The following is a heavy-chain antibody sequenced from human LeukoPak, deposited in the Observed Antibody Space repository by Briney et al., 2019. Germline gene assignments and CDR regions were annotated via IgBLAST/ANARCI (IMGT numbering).Heavy chain of an antibody. CDR2: IYYSGST. CDR3: ARIAVAGNPPSYYYYYGMDV. CDR1: GGSISSYY. Sequence: PSETLSLTCTVSGGSISSYYWSWIRQPPGKGLEWIGYIYYSGSTNYNPSLKSRVTISVDTSKNQFSLKLSSVTAADTAVYYCARIAVAGNPPSYYYYYGMDVWGQGTTVTVSS. V-gene: IGHV4-59*01. J-gene: IGHJ6*02. D-gene: IGHD6-19*01.